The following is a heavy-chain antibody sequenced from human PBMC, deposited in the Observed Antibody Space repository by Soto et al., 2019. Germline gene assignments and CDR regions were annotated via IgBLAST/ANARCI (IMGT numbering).Heavy chain of an antibody. CDR2: IIPILDIT. J-gene: IGHJ4*02. Sequence: SVKVSCKASGSTFSNHIITWVRQAPGQGLEWMGRIIPILDITNYAQKFQGRVTITADKSTTTAYMEVSSLSSDDTAVYYCARDSPTGGTFSGHEDIDSWGQGTLVTVAS. CDR1: GSTFSNHI. CDR3: ARDSPTGGTFSGHEDIDS. D-gene: IGHD5-12*01. V-gene: IGHV1-69*04.